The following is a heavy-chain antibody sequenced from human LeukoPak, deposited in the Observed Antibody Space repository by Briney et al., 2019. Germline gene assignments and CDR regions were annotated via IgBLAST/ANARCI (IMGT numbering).Heavy chain of an antibody. CDR1: GGTFSSYA. V-gene: IGHV1-69*05. D-gene: IGHD6-13*01. Sequence: SVKVSCKASGGTFSSYAISWVRQAPGQGLEWMGGIIPIFGTANYAQKFQGRVTITTDESTSTAYMELSSLRSEDTAVYYCTRDLIGDSSSWYGPLDYWGQGTLVTVSS. CDR3: TRDLIGDSSSWYGPLDY. CDR2: IIPIFGTA. J-gene: IGHJ4*02.